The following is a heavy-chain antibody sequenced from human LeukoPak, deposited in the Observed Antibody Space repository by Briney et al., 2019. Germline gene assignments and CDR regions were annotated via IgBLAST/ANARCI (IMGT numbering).Heavy chain of an antibody. CDR1: GYTFTGYY. Sequence: GASVKVSCKASGYTFTGYYMHWVRQAPGQGLEWMGWINPNSGGTNYAQKFRGRVTMTRDTSISTAYMELSRLRSDDTAVYYCARRAAAGQWFDPWGQGTLVTVSS. J-gene: IGHJ5*02. CDR2: INPNSGGT. D-gene: IGHD6-25*01. CDR3: ARRAAAGQWFDP. V-gene: IGHV1-2*02.